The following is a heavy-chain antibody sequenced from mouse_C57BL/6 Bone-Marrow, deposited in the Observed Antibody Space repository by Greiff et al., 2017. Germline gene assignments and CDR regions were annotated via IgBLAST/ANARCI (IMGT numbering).Heavy chain of an antibody. CDR3: RRASNPYFDD. Sequence: EVKLVESEGGLVQPGSSMKLSCTASGFTFSDYYMAWVRQVPEKGLEWVANINYDGSSTYYLDPLKSRFIISRDNAKNFLYLQMSRLKSENTATYYGRRASNPYFDDWGQGTTLTVSS. CDR2: INYDGSST. D-gene: IGHD2-5*01. J-gene: IGHJ2*01. CDR1: GFTFSDYY. V-gene: IGHV5-16*01.